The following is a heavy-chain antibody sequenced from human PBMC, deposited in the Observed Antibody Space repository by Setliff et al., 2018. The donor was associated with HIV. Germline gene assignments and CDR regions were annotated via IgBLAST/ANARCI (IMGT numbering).Heavy chain of an antibody. CDR3: ARMALQGTGFDY. J-gene: IGHJ4*02. Sequence: GASVKVSCKASGYTFIGYYMHWVRQAPGQGLEWMGIINPSGGGASYAQKLQGRVTMTRDTSINTAYLDMSSLTSDDTAVYYCARMALQGTGFDYWGQGTPVTVSS. CDR2: INPSGGGA. V-gene: IGHV1-46*04. D-gene: IGHD2-15*01. CDR1: GYTFIGYY.